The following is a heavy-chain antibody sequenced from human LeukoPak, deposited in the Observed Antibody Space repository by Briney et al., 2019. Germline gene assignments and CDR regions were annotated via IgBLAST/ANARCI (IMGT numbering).Heavy chain of an antibody. D-gene: IGHD3-16*02. CDR1: GYNFITYP. CDR3: ARVATIWGSHRYFDY. CDR2: ISPYNDNT. J-gene: IGHJ4*02. V-gene: IGHV1-18*01. Sequence: ASVKVSCKASGYNFITYPLIWVRQAPGQGLEWMGRISPYNDNTDLAQNLQGRVTMTTDTSTSTAYMELRGLTSDDTAVFFCARVATIWGSHRYFDYWGQGTLVTVSS.